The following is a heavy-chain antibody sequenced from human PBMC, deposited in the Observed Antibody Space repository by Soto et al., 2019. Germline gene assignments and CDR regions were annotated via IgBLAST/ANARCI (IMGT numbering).Heavy chain of an antibody. Sequence: GGSLRLSCAASGFTFSSYAMHWVRQAPGKGLEWVAVISYDGSNKYYADSVKGRFTISRDNSKNTLYLQMNSLRAEDTAVYYCARVPDIVATILIDDWGQGTLVTVSS. V-gene: IGHV3-30-3*01. CDR3: ARVPDIVATILIDD. J-gene: IGHJ4*02. CDR2: ISYDGSNK. CDR1: GFTFSSYA. D-gene: IGHD5-12*01.